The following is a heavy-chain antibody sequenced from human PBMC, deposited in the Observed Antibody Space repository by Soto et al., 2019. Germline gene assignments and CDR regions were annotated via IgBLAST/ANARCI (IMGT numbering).Heavy chain of an antibody. CDR3: AQDGILGSGRLDWFDP. J-gene: IGHJ5*02. Sequence: EVQLLESGGGLVQPGGSLRLSCTASEVTFRKYAMSWIRQAPGKGLEWVSAIAGDGSNINYADSVRGRFTISRDNPRNTLYLQMNSLRADDTGFYDCAQDGILGSGRLDWFDPWGQGTLVTVTS. CDR2: IAGDGSNI. V-gene: IGHV3-23*01. CDR1: EVTFRKYA. D-gene: IGHD2-15*01.